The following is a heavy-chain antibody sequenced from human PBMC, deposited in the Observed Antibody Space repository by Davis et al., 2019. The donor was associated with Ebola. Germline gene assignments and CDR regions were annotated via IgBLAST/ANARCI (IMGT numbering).Heavy chain of an antibody. Sequence: GESLKISCAASGFTFSSYAMNWVRQAPGRGLEWVSGVSGSGDSTYYADSVKGRFTISRDNSKNTLYLQMSSMRAEDTADYYGAKVNEGKWSRLPFDCWGQGTLVTVSS. D-gene: IGHD1-1*01. CDR3: AKVNEGKWSRLPFDC. CDR2: VSGSGDST. V-gene: IGHV3-23*01. J-gene: IGHJ4*02. CDR1: GFTFSSYA.